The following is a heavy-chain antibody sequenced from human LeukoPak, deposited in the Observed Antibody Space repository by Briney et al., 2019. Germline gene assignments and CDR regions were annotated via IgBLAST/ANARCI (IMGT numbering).Heavy chain of an antibody. Sequence: SETLSLTCTVSGGSMRSQYWSWIRQPAGKGLEWIGRIYTSGSTNYNPSLKSRVTMSVDTSKNQFSLKLSSVTAADTAVYYCAREGYSGYDYEGPFDYWGQGTLVTVSS. CDR3: AREGYSGYDYEGPFDY. CDR2: IYTSGST. D-gene: IGHD5-12*01. J-gene: IGHJ4*02. CDR1: GGSMRSQY. V-gene: IGHV4-4*07.